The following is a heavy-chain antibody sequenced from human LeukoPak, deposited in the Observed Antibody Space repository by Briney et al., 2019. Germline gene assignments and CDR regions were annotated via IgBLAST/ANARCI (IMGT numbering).Heavy chain of an antibody. CDR1: GCSISSGSYY. Sequence: PSETLCLTCTVSGCSISSGSYYWGWIRQPPGKGLEWIVSIFYSGSTYYNPSLKSRVTISVDTSKNQFSLKLSSVPAADTAVYSCARHQRSSIPMAFDIWGQGAMVTVSS. D-gene: IGHD2-2*02. CDR2: IFYSGST. V-gene: IGHV4-39*01. CDR3: ARHQRSSIPMAFDI. J-gene: IGHJ3*02.